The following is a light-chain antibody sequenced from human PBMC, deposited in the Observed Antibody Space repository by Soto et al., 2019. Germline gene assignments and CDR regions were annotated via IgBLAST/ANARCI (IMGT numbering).Light chain of an antibody. CDR1: SDDVGSYNL. CDR2: EGT. V-gene: IGLV2-23*01. CDR3: CSNAGRSTSSHVV. Sequence: QSALTQPASVSGSPGQSITISCAGTSDDVGSYNLVSWYQQHPGKAPKLMIYEGTKRPSGVSNRFTGSKSGNTASLTISGLQAENQADYYCCSNAGRSTSSHVVFGGGTKLTVL. J-gene: IGLJ2*01.